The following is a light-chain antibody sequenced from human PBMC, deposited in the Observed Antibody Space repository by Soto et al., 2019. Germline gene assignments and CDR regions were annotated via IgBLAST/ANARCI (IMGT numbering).Light chain of an antibody. J-gene: IGLJ1*01. V-gene: IGLV4-69*01. Sequence: QTVVTQAPSASASLGASVKLTCTLSSGHSSNAIAWHQQQPEKAPRFLMRLNSDGTHTKGDGIPDRFSASSSGTERYLTISSLQSEDEADYCCQTWTSVIHVFGTGTKLTVL. CDR3: QTWTSVIHV. CDR2: LNSDGTH. CDR1: SGHSSNA.